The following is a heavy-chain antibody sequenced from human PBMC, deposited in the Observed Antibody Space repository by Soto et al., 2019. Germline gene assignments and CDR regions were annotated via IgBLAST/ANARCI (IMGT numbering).Heavy chain of an antibody. CDR1: GGSFSGYY. D-gene: IGHD2-21*02. Sequence: SETLSLTCAVYGGSFSGYYWSWIRQPPGKGLEWIGEINHSGSTNYNPSLKSRVTISVDTSKNQFSLKLSSVTAADTAVYYCARGGVRGVVTRRTPLDYWGQGTLVTVSS. V-gene: IGHV4-34*01. CDR3: ARGGVRGVVTRRTPLDY. CDR2: INHSGST. J-gene: IGHJ4*02.